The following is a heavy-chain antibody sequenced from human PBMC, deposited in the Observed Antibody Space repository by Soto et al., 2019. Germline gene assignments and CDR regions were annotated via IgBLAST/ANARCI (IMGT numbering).Heavy chain of an antibody. J-gene: IGHJ4*02. CDR3: VRRVSGNYDD. V-gene: IGHV3-64*01. CDR2: ISSNGGTT. CDR1: GFTFSSYD. D-gene: IGHD1-7*01. Sequence: EVQLAESGGGMVQPGGSLRLSCVASGFTFSSYDMHWVRQAPGKGLEYVSSISSNGGTTYYGNSVKGRFTISRDNSKNTLYLQMGSLRADDMAVYYCVRRVSGNYDDWGQGTLVTVSS.